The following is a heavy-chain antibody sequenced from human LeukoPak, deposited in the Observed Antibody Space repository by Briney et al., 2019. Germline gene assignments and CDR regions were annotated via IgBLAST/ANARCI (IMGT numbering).Heavy chain of an antibody. Sequence: ASVKVSCKASGYTFTSYDISWVRQAPGQGLEWMGWISAYNGNTNYAQKLQGRVTMTTDTSTSTAYMELRSLRSDDTAVYYCARDCSSTSCYHDAFDIWGQGTMVTVSS. CDR3: ARDCSSTSCYHDAFDI. CDR1: GYTFTSYD. J-gene: IGHJ3*02. CDR2: ISAYNGNT. D-gene: IGHD2-2*01. V-gene: IGHV1-18*01.